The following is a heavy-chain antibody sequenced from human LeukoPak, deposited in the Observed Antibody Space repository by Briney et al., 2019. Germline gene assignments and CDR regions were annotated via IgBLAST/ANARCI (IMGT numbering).Heavy chain of an antibody. CDR3: ARAPDYYDSGAFGI. Sequence: ASVKVSCKASGYTFTSYGISWVRQAPGQGLEWMGWISAYNGNTNYAQKLQGRVTMTTDTSTSTAYMELRSLRSDDTAVYYCARAPDYYDSGAFGIWGQGTMVTVSS. V-gene: IGHV1-18*01. CDR2: ISAYNGNT. J-gene: IGHJ3*02. D-gene: IGHD3-22*01. CDR1: GYTFTSYG.